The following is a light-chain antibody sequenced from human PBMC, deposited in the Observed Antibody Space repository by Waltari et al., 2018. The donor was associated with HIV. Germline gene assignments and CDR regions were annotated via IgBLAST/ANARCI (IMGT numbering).Light chain of an antibody. CDR3: QAWDSRTAL. J-gene: IGLJ2*01. V-gene: IGLV3-1*01. CDR1: KLGDKY. Sequence: SYELTQPPSVSVSPGQTASITCSGDKLGDKYACWYQQKPGQSPVLVIYQDSKRPSGIPEGFAGSNSGNTATLTISGTQAMDEADYYCQAWDSRTALFGGGTKLTVL. CDR2: QDS.